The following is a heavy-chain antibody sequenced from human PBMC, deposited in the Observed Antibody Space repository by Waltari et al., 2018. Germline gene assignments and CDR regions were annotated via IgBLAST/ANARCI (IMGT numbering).Heavy chain of an antibody. V-gene: IGHV1-69*01. D-gene: IGHD6-13*01. J-gene: IGHJ5*02. CDR1: GGTVSSYA. Sequence: QVQLGQSGAEVKKPGSAVKVSCKASGGTVSSYAISGVRQATGQGLEWMGGIIPTFVTATYPQKFQVRVTVTADESTSTAYMELGSLRSEDTAVYYCAREVAAAVRGKEFDPWGQGTLVTVSS. CDR2: IIPTFVTA. CDR3: AREVAAAVRGKEFDP.